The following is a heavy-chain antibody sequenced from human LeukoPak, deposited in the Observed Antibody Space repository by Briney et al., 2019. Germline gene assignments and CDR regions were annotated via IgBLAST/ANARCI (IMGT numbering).Heavy chain of an antibody. CDR2: ISSGSTTI. J-gene: IGHJ4*02. CDR3: ASREGYYYDSSGIALRI. CDR1: GFTFSDYS. Sequence: GGSLRLSCAASGFTFSDYSMTWVRQAPGKGLEWVSYISSGSTTIYYAESVKGRFTISRDNAKKSLYLQMNSLRAEDTAVYYCASREGYYYDSSGIALRIWGQGTLVTVSS. D-gene: IGHD3-22*01. V-gene: IGHV3-48*01.